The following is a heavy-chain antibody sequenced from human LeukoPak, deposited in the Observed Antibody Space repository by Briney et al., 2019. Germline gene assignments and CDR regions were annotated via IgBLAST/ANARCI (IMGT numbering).Heavy chain of an antibody. CDR2: ISAYNGNT. D-gene: IGHD4-11*01. V-gene: IGHV1-18*01. Sequence: GASVKVSCKASGYTFTSYGISWVRQAPGQGLEWMGWISAYNGNTNYAQKLQGRVTMTTDTSTSTAYMELRSLRSDDTAVYYCARDDSISSAKGQLDYWGQGTLVTVSS. J-gene: IGHJ4*02. CDR3: ARDDSISSAKGQLDY. CDR1: GYTFTSYG.